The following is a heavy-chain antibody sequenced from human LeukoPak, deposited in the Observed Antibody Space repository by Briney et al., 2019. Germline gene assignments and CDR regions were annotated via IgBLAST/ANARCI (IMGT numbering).Heavy chain of an antibody. J-gene: IGHJ3*02. CDR3: AKSGDSSGHFGGDAFDI. CDR1: GFTFSSYW. Sequence: GGSLRLSRAASGFTFSSYWMHWVRQAPGKGLVWVSRINSDGSSTNYADSVKGRFTISRDNSKNTVDLQMNSLRAEDTAVYYCAKSGDSSGHFGGDAFDIWGQGTMVTVSS. D-gene: IGHD3-22*01. V-gene: IGHV3-74*01. CDR2: INSDGSST.